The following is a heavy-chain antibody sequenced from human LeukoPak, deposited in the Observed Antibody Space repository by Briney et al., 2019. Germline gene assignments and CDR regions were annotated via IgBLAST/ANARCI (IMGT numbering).Heavy chain of an antibody. J-gene: IGHJ4*02. V-gene: IGHV4-61*05. CDR1: GGSISSSRYY. CDR2: IYASGST. CDR3: ARWPVNGGSGDS. D-gene: IGHD4-23*01. Sequence: TSSETLSLTCTVSGGSISSSRYYWSWIRQPPGKGLEWIGYIYASGSTDYNSALKSRVTISIHTSENQFSLKMSSVTAADTAVYYCARWPVNGGSGDSWGQGSLVTVSS.